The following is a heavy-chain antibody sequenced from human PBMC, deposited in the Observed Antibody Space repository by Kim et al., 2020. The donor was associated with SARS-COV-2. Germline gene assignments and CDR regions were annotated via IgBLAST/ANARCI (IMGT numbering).Heavy chain of an antibody. CDR3: AKANNITMIVVVTQGSGWFDP. CDR1: GFTFGDYA. J-gene: IGHJ5*02. Sequence: GGSLRLSCAASGFTFGDYAMHWVRQAPGKGLEWVSGISWNSGSIGYADSVKARFTISRDNAKNSLYLQMNSLRAEDTALYYCAKANNITMIVVVTQGSGWFDPWGQGTLVTVSS. V-gene: IGHV3-9*01. D-gene: IGHD3-22*01. CDR2: ISWNSGSI.